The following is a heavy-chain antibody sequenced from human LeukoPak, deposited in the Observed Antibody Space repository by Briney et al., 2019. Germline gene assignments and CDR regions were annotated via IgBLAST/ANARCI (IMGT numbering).Heavy chain of an antibody. J-gene: IGHJ2*01. CDR2: IYSGGST. Sequence: PGGSPRLSCAASGFTVSSNYMSWVRQAPGKGLEWVSVIYSGGSTYYADSVKGRFTISRDNSKNTLYLQMNSLRAEDTAVYYCARGSSGWAVGYFDLWGRGTLVTVSS. V-gene: IGHV3-53*01. D-gene: IGHD6-19*01. CDR1: GFTVSSNY. CDR3: ARGSSGWAVGYFDL.